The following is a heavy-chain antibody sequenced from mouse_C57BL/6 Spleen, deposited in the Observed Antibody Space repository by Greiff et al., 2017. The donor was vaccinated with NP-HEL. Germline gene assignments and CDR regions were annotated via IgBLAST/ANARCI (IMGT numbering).Heavy chain of an antibody. V-gene: IGHV7-3*01. CDR3: ARYSNYYFDY. Sequence: EVMLVESGGGLVQPGGSLSLSCAASGFTFTDYYMSWVRQPPGKALEWLGFIRNKANGYTTEYSASVKGRFTISRDNSQSILYLQMNALRAEDSATYYCARYSNYYFDYWGQGTTLTVSS. D-gene: IGHD2-1*01. CDR1: GFTFTDYY. J-gene: IGHJ2*01. CDR2: IRNKANGYTT.